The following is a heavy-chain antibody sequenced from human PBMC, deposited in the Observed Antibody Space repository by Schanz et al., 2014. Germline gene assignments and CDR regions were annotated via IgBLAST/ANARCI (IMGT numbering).Heavy chain of an antibody. CDR2: INAANGNT. CDR1: GYTFISYG. Sequence: QGQLVQSGAEVKKPGASVKVSCKASGYTFISYGISWVRQAPGQGLEWMGRINAANGNTRYSQKFQGRVTITADRSTSTAYMELSSLRSEDTAVYYCARGYGDSPTDFWGQGTLVTVSS. CDR3: ARGYGDSPTDF. V-gene: IGHV1-18*01. J-gene: IGHJ4*02. D-gene: IGHD4-17*01.